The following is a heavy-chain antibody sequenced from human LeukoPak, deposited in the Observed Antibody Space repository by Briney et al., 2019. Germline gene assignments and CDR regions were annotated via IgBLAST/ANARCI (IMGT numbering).Heavy chain of an antibody. D-gene: IGHD5-24*01. Sequence: GGALSVSCAASGFNLTFYEMVWVRQAPGKGLVWVSRINSGGRRTGYADSVKGRFTISRDNAKNTLYLQMNSLRAEDTAVYYCGIECHREVSIADCGQATPATVSS. CDR3: GIECHREVSIAD. V-gene: IGHV3-74*01. CDR2: INSGGRRT. J-gene: IGHJ4*02. CDR1: GFNLTFYE.